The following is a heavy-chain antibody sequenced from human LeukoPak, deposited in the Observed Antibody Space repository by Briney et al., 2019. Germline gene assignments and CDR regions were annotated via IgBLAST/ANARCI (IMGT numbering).Heavy chain of an antibody. V-gene: IGHV5-51*01. CDR3: ARTMTYYYDSSSSYNYYGMDV. J-gene: IGHJ6*02. CDR1: GYTFTTYW. Sequence: GESLKISCRGSGYTFTTYWIGWVRQMPGTGLEWMGIIYPGDSDTRYSPSFQGQVTISADKSISTAYLQWSSLKASDTAMYYCARTMTYYYDSSSSYNYYGMDVWGQGTTVTVSS. CDR2: IYPGDSDT. D-gene: IGHD3-22*01.